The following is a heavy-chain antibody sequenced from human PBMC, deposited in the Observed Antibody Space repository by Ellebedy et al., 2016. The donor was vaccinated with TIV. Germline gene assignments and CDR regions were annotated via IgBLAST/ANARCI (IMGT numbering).Heavy chain of an antibody. CDR1: GFTVSSNY. V-gene: IGHV3-53*05. CDR2: IYSDGTT. Sequence: GGSLRLSCAASGFTVSSNYMSWVRQAPGKGLEWVSVIYSDGTTYYADSVKGRFTISRDISKNTLDLQMDSLRAEDTAVYYCAGGISVAGTSLGFWGQGTLVTVSS. D-gene: IGHD6-19*01. CDR3: AGGISVAGTSLGF. J-gene: IGHJ4*02.